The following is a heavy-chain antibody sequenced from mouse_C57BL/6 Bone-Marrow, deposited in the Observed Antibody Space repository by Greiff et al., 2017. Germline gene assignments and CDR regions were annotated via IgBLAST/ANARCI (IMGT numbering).Heavy chain of an antibody. V-gene: IGHV3-6*01. Sequence: EVQLQESGPGLVKPSQSLSLTCSVTGYSITSGYYWNWNRQLPGNKLELMGYISYDGSNNYNPTLKNQISITTDKSKNQFFLKLNSMTTEDTATYYCARGYYDNYAMDYWGQGTSVTVTS. J-gene: IGHJ4*01. CDR3: ARGYYDNYAMDY. D-gene: IGHD2-4*01. CDR2: ISYDGSN. CDR1: GYSITSGYY.